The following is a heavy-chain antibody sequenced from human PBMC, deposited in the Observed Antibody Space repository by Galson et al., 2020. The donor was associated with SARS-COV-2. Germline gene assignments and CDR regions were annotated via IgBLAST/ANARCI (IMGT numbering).Heavy chain of an antibody. Sequence: GESLKIPSASSGFTVSSNYMSWVRQAPGKGMGWGAVIYSGGSTYYADSVKGRFTIPRDNSKNTLYLQMNSLRAEDTAVYYCARDRRNGDLDYWGQGTLVTVSS. J-gene: IGHJ4*02. V-gene: IGHV3-53*01. CDR3: ARDRRNGDLDY. CDR2: IYSGGST. CDR1: GFTVSSNY. D-gene: IGHD4-17*01.